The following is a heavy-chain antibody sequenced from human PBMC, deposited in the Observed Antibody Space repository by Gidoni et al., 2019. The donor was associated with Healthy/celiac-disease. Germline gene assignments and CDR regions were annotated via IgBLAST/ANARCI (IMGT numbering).Heavy chain of an antibody. J-gene: IGHJ4*02. V-gene: IGHV3-30*18. CDR1: GFTFSSYG. CDR2: ISYDGSNK. CDR3: AKMSGKWFGELFFDY. D-gene: IGHD3-10*01. Sequence: QVQLVASGGGVVQPGRSLRLSCAASGFTFSSYGMHWVRQAPGKGLEWVAVISYDGSNKYYGDSVKGRFTISRDNSKNTLYLQMNSLRAEDTAVYYCAKMSGKWFGELFFDYWGQGTLVTVSS.